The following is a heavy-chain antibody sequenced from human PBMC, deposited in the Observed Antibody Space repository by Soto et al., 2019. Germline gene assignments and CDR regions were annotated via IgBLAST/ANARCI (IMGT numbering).Heavy chain of an antibody. CDR3: ARATGTLRSRNCDY. J-gene: IGHJ4*02. V-gene: IGHV4-31*03. Sequence: TLSLTCSVSGGSISTVGHYWTWIRQPPGKGLEWIGSIYHTGSTYYSKSLRSRLTMSVDTSKSQFSLKLSSVTAADTAVYYCARATGTLRSRNCDYWGQGSLVTVSS. CDR2: IYHTGST. CDR1: GGSISTVGHY. D-gene: IGHD1-1*01.